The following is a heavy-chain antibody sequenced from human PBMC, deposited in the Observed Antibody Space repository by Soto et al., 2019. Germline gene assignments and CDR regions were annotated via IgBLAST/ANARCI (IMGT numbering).Heavy chain of an antibody. CDR2: MYYSGRT. J-gene: IGHJ4*02. CDR1: GGSISSYY. CDR3: ARDGYSSYFDY. Sequence: ASETLSLTCTVSGGSISSYYWSWIRQPPGKGLEWIGYMYYSGRTNYNPSLKSRVTISVDTSKNQFSLKLSSVTAADAAVYYCARDGYSSYFDYWGQGTLVTVSS. D-gene: IGHD6-13*01. V-gene: IGHV4-59*01.